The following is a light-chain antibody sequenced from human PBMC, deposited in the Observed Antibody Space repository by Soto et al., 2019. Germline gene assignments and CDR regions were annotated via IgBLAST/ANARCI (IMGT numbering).Light chain of an antibody. CDR1: RDINNY. J-gene: IGKJ2*01. Sequence: DIQMTQSPSSLSASVGDRVTITCQASRDINNYLNWYQQKPGEAPKLLIYDASTLETGVPSRFSGSGSGTDFTFTISSLQPEDIGTYYCQNCFTVPYTFGQGTKVDIK. V-gene: IGKV1-33*01. CDR3: QNCFTVPYT. CDR2: DAS.